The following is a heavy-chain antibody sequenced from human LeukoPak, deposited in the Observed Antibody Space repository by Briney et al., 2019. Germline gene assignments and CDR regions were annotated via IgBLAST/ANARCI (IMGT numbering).Heavy chain of an antibody. J-gene: IGHJ4*02. CDR2: FYYSGST. CDR1: GGSFSTYY. D-gene: IGHD6-19*01. V-gene: IGHV4-59*08. Sequence: SETLSLTCTVTGGSFSTYYWSWIRQTPGKGLEWIGHFYYSGSTTYNPSLKSRGTISVDTSKNQFSLKLNSVTAADTAVYFCARQVVAVAGTGYFDYWGQGTLVTVSS. CDR3: ARQVVAVAGTGYFDY.